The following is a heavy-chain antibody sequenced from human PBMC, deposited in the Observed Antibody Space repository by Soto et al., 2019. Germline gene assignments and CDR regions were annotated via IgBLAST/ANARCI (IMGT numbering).Heavy chain of an antibody. CDR2: IYDSGST. J-gene: IGHJ4*02. D-gene: IGHD6-19*01. CDR1: SGSISSGGYY. Sequence: QVELQESGPGLVKPSQTLSLTCTVSSGSISSGGYYWSWIRQHPGKGLEWIGYIYDSGSTYYNPSLKSRVTISVDTSKNQFSLNLSSVTAADTAVYYCASQATGWYPDYWGQGTLVTVSS. CDR3: ASQATGWYPDY. V-gene: IGHV4-31*03.